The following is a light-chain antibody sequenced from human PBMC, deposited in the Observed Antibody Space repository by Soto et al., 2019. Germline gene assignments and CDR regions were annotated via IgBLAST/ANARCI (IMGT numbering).Light chain of an antibody. V-gene: IGLV2-23*02. J-gene: IGLJ1*01. CDR3: CSSAGSSTL. CDR2: EVS. Sequence: GLAQPGAGSGSPGRSITISCTGTSSDVGSYNLVSWYQQHPGKAPKLMIYEVSKRPSGVSNRFSGSKSGNTASLTISGLQAEDEADYYCCSSAGSSTLFGTGTKVTVL. CDR1: SSDVGSYNL.